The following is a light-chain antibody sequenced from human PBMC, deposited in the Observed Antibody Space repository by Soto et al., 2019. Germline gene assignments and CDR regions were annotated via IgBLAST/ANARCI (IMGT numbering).Light chain of an antibody. CDR2: AAS. J-gene: IGKJ4*01. CDR1: QDISTY. V-gene: IGKV1-16*01. Sequence: DIPMTHSPSSLSASVGDIVTFTCRANQDISTYFAWFQQKPWKAPKSLIYAASRMQSGVPSRFSGSGSGTDFSLTISSLQPEDFATYYCQHYNTYPLIFGGGHKVEIK. CDR3: QHYNTYPLI.